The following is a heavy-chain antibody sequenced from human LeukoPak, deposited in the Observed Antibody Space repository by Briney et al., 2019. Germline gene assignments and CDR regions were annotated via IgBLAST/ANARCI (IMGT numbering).Heavy chain of an antibody. Sequence: GGSLRLSCAASGFTFSGAWLHWVRQAPGKGLVWVSRINNDGTTTKYADSVKSRFTISRDNAKNTLYLQMNSLRAEDTAVYYCARVSGPGMNEYFHLWGQGTLVTVSS. CDR1: GFTFSGAW. J-gene: IGHJ1*01. D-gene: IGHD3-10*01. CDR3: ARVSGPGMNEYFHL. CDR2: INNDGTTT. V-gene: IGHV3-74*01.